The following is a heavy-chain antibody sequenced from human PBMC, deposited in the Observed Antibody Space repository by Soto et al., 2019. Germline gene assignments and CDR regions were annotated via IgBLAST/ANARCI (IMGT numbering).Heavy chain of an antibody. CDR2: ISAYNGNT. J-gene: IGHJ4*02. CDR1: GYTFTSYG. V-gene: IGHV1-18*01. Sequence: ASVKVSFKASGYTFTSYGISWVRQAPGQGLEWMGWISAYNGNTNYAQKLQGRVTMTTDTSTSTAYMELRSLRSDDTAVYYCARDGLHPYYDFWSGYLSWGQGTLVTVSS. CDR3: ARDGLHPYYDFWSGYLS. D-gene: IGHD3-3*01.